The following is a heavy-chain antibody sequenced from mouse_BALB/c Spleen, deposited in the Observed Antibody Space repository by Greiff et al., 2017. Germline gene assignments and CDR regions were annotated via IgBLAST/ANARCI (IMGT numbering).Heavy chain of an antibody. D-gene: IGHD1-1*01. CDR1: GFNIKDTY. Sequence: VQLQHSGAELVKPGASVKLSCTASGFNIKDTYMHWVKQRPEQGLEWIGRIDPANGNTKYDPKFQGKATITADTSSNTAYLQLSSLTSEDTAVYYCAPYGSNPQFAYWGQGTLVTVSA. CDR3: APYGSNPQFAY. V-gene: IGHV14-3*02. J-gene: IGHJ3*01. CDR2: IDPANGNT.